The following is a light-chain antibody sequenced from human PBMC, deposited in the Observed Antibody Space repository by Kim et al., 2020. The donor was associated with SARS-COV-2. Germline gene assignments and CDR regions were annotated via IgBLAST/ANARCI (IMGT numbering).Light chain of an antibody. CDR3: QQANSFPPFT. J-gene: IGKJ1*01. V-gene: IGKV1-12*01. CDR2: AAS. Sequence: IQMTQPPSSVSASVGDRVTITCRASQNINTWLAWYQQKPGKAPKLLIYAASSLQSGVPSRFSGSGSGTAFTLTIARLQPDDSATYYCQQANSFPPFTFGQGTKVDIK. CDR1: QNINTW.